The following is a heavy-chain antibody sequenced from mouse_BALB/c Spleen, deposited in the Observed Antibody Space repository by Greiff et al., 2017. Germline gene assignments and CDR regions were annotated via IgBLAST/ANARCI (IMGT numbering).Heavy chain of an antibody. CDR2: IDPANGNT. CDR3: ARGGLREPWFAY. CDR1: GFNIKDTY. Sequence: EVKLQESGAELVKPGASVKLSCTASGFNIKDTYMHWVKQRPEQGLEWIGRIDPANGNTKYDPKFQGKATITADTSSNTAYLQLSSLTSEDTAVYYCARGGLREPWFAYWGQGTLVTVSA. J-gene: IGHJ3*01. V-gene: IGHV14-3*02. D-gene: IGHD2-4*01.